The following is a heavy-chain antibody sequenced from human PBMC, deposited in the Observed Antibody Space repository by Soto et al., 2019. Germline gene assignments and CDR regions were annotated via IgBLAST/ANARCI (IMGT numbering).Heavy chain of an antibody. Sequence: EVQVVESGGGQVKPGGSLRLSCTASGSPFSTYGMNWVRQAPGKGLEWVSFISNGGNYIYYADSVQGRFTISRDNAKNSLYLQMNSLRAEDTAVYFCARDESAGSSIRYWGQGTLVTVSS. CDR3: ARDESAGSSIRY. CDR1: GSPFSTYG. V-gene: IGHV3-21*01. J-gene: IGHJ4*02. CDR2: ISNGGNYI. D-gene: IGHD3-3*02.